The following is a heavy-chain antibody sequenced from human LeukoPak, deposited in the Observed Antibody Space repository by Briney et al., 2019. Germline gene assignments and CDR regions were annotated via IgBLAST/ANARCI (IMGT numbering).Heavy chain of an antibody. CDR2: MSTDGSLQ. V-gene: IGHV3-30*01. CDR3: GRQVAPGQWLVNL. D-gene: IGHD6-19*01. J-gene: IGHJ5*02. CDR1: GFTFSNYA. Sequence: PGGALRLSCVASGFTFSNYAIHWVRRPPGKGVEWVAVMSTDGSLQYYANSVKGRFTISRDNYKSTLFLQMNSLSAADTAVYYCGRQVAPGQWLVNLWGQGTLVTVSS.